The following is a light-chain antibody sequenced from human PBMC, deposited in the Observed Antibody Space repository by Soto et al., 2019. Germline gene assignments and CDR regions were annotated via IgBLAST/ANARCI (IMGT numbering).Light chain of an antibody. CDR1: SSDVGSYNR. CDR3: SSYTSSSPLYV. V-gene: IGLV2-18*02. Sequence: QSALTQPPSVSGSPGQSVTISCTGTSSDVGSYNRVSWYQQPPGTAPKLMIYEVSNRPSGVPDRFSGSKSGNTASLTISGLQAEDEADYYCSSYTSSSPLYVFGTGTRSPS. CDR2: EVS. J-gene: IGLJ1*01.